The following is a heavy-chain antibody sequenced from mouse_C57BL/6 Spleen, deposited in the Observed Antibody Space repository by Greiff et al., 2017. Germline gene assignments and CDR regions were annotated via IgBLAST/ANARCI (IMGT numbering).Heavy chain of an antibody. CDR3: ARRGDWAWYFDV. D-gene: IGHD4-1*01. Sequence: QVQLQQSGAELVRPGTSVKVSCKSSGYALTNYLIEWVKQRPGQGLERIGVINPGSGGANYYEQFLGKETLTADKSSSTAYMQLSSLTSEDSAVYFCARRGDWAWYFDVWGTGTTVTVSS. CDR2: INPGSGGA. CDR1: GYALTNYL. J-gene: IGHJ1*03. V-gene: IGHV1-54*01.